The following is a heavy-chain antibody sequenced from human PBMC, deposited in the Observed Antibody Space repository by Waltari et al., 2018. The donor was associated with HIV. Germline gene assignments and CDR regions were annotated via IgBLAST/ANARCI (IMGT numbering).Heavy chain of an antibody. D-gene: IGHD5-12*01. CDR1: GGSISSSSYY. V-gene: IGHV4-39*01. Sequence: QLQLQESGPGLVKPSETLSLTCTVSGGSISSSSYYWGWIRQPPGKGLEWIGSIYYSGGTYYNPSLKSRVTISVDTSKNQFSLKLSSVTAADTAVYYCEAKHIVATTLPLGYWGQGTLVTVSS. CDR3: EAKHIVATTLPLGY. CDR2: IYYSGGT. J-gene: IGHJ4*02.